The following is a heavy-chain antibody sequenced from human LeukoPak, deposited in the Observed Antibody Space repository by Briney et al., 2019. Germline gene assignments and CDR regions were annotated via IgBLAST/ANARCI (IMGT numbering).Heavy chain of an antibody. V-gene: IGHV3-23*01. CDR1: GFTFPNYV. D-gene: IGHD4-11*01. CDR2: ISGSGGNA. Sequence: GGSLRLSCAASGFTFPNYVMSWVRQAPGKGLEWVSGISGSGGNAYYADSVKGRFTISRDNSKNTLYLQMNSLRAEDAAVYYCADEYSKGDVWGQGTMVTVSS. J-gene: IGHJ3*01. CDR3: ADEYSKGDV.